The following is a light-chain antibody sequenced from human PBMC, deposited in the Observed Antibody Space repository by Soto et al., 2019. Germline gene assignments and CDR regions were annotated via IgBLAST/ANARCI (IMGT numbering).Light chain of an antibody. CDR3: QQYNSYWT. J-gene: IGKJ1*01. CDR2: KAS. V-gene: IGKV1-5*03. Sequence: DIQMTQSPSTLSASVGDRVTITCRASQSISSWLAWYQQKPGKAPKLLIYKASSLESGVPSRFSGSGHGTEFTHTSSSLQPDDFATYYCQQYNSYWTFDEGTNVET. CDR1: QSISSW.